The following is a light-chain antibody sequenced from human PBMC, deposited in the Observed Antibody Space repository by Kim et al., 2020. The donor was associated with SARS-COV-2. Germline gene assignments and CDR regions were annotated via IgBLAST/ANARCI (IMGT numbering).Light chain of an antibody. CDR1: SSNIGAGYD. CDR3: QSFDSSLSGPV. CDR2: GNS. J-gene: IGLJ3*02. V-gene: IGLV1-40*01. Sequence: QSVLTQPPSVSGAPGQRVTISCTGTSSNIGAGYDAHWYQQLPGTAPKLLIFGNSKRPSGVPDRISGSKSDTSASLAITGLQAEDEADYYCQSFDSSLSGPVFGGGTKLTVL.